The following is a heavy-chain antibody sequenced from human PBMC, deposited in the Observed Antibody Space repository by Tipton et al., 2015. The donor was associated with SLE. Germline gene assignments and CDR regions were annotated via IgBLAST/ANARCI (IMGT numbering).Heavy chain of an antibody. Sequence: TLSLTCAVSGGSISSGGYSWSWIRQHPGKGLEWIGYIYYSGSTYYNPSLKSRVTISVDTSKNQFSLKLGSVTAADTAVYYCVSLIAAAGRGYGMDVWGQGTTVTVSS. D-gene: IGHD6-13*01. CDR3: VSLIAAAGRGYGMDV. CDR1: GGSISSGGYS. CDR2: IYYSGST. V-gene: IGHV4-31*11. J-gene: IGHJ6*02.